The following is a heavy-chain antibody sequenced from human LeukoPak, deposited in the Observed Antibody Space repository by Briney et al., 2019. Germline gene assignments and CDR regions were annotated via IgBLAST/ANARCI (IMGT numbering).Heavy chain of an antibody. J-gene: IGHJ4*02. CDR2: INHSGST. CDR3: ARVYGNFRNYFDY. V-gene: IGHV4-34*01. CDR1: GGSFSGYY. Sequence: SETLSLTCAVYGGSFSGYYWSWIRQPPGKGLEWIGEINHSGSTNYNPSLKSRVTISVDTSKNQFSLKLSSVTAADTAIYYCARVYGNFRNYFDYWGQGTLVTVSP. D-gene: IGHD1-7*01.